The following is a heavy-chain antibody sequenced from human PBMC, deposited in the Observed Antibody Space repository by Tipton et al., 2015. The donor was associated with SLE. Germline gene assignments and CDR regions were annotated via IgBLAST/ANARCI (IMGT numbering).Heavy chain of an antibody. D-gene: IGHD6-6*01. CDR2: IKHSETT. CDR1: GGSISSHY. J-gene: IGHJ6*02. CDR3: ARRHSSSPGRSGGDV. V-gene: IGHV4-34*01. Sequence: TLSLTCTVSGGSISSHYWSWIRQPPGKGLEWIGEIKHIGEIKHSETTNYNPSLKSRVSISADTSKNQFSLKLTSVTAADTAVYYCARRHSSSPGRSGGDVWGQGTTVTVSS.